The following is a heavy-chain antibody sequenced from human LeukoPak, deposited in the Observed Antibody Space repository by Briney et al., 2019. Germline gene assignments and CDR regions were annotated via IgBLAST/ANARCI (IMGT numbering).Heavy chain of an antibody. Sequence: ASVKVSCKASGYTFTGYYMHWVRQAPGQGLEWMGIINPSGGSTSYAQKFQGRVTMTRDMSTSTVYMELSSLRSEDTAVYYCARGGRAYAVKSYAFDIWGQGTMVTVSS. V-gene: IGHV1-46*01. CDR1: GYTFTGYY. J-gene: IGHJ3*02. CDR2: INPSGGST. D-gene: IGHD2-15*01. CDR3: ARGGRAYAVKSYAFDI.